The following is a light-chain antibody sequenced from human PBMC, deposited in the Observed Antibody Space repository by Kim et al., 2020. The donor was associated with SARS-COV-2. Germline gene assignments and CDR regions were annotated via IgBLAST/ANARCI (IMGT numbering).Light chain of an antibody. CDR1: QSLRGC. Sequence: EIVLTQSPATLSLSPGEGATLSCRASQSLRGCLVWYQQKVGQAPRLLIYDASNRATGIPARFSGSGSGTDFSLTISSLEPEDFAVYYCKQCRSWPLTFGGGTKVDIK. CDR2: DAS. J-gene: IGKJ4*01. CDR3: KQCRSWPLT. V-gene: IGKV3-11*01.